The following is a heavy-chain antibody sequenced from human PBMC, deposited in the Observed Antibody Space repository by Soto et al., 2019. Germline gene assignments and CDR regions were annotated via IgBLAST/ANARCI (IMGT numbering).Heavy chain of an antibody. J-gene: IGHJ6*02. V-gene: IGHV4-61*01. D-gene: IGHD2-21*02. CDR2: IYYSGST. Sequence: SETLSLTCTDSGGSVGSGSYYWSWIRQPPGKGLEWIGYIYYSGSTNYNPSLKSRVTISVDTSNNQFSLKLSSVTAADTAVYYCARRVVTVLDVWGQGTTVTVSS. CDR1: GGSVGSGSYY. CDR3: ARRVVTVLDV.